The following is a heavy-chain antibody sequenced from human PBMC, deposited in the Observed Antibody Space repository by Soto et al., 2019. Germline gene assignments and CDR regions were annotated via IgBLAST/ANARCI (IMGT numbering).Heavy chain of an antibody. CDR1: GGSISSYY. CDR3: ARGVRIAAALDAFDI. Sequence: SETLSLTCAVSGGSISSYYWSWIRQPPGKGLEWIGYIYYSGSTNYNPSLKSRVTISVDTSKNQFSLKLSSVTAADTAVYYCARGVRIAAALDAFDIWGQGTMVTVSS. CDR2: IYYSGST. V-gene: IGHV4-59*01. D-gene: IGHD6-13*01. J-gene: IGHJ3*02.